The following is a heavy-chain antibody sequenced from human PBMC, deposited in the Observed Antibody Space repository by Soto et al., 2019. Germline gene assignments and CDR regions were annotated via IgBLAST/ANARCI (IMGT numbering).Heavy chain of an antibody. CDR1: GCSISSYY. D-gene: IGHD4-17*01. CDR3: ARSRTTVTPSGFQH. Sequence: SETLSLACTVSGCSISSYYWSWIRQPPGKGLEWIGYIYYSGSTNYNPSLKSRVTISVDTSKNQFSLKLSSVTAADTAVYYCARSRTTVTPSGFQHWGQGTLVTVSS. V-gene: IGHV4-59*01. CDR2: IYYSGST. J-gene: IGHJ1*01.